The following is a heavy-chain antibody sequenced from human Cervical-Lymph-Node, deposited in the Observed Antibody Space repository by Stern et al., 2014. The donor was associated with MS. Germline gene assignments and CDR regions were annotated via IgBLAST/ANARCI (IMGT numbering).Heavy chain of an antibody. Sequence: QVQLVESGGGVVQPGRSLRLSCAASGFTFSSYAMHWVRQAPGKGLEWVAVISYDGSNKYYADSVKGRFTISRDNSKNTLYLQMNSLRAEDTAVYYCARDPISWFGELLRTYYFDYWGQGTLVTVSS. V-gene: IGHV3-30*01. CDR3: ARDPISWFGELLRTYYFDY. J-gene: IGHJ4*02. CDR2: ISYDGSNK. D-gene: IGHD3-10*01. CDR1: GFTFSSYA.